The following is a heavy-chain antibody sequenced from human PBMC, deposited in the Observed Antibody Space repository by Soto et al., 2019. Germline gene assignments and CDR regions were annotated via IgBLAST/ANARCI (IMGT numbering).Heavy chain of an antibody. J-gene: IGHJ4*02. CDR3: AKVPRDYYDSSGYYYYFDY. D-gene: IGHD3-22*01. CDR2: ISGSGGST. CDR1: GFTFSSYA. Sequence: GGSLRLSWAASGFTFSSYAMSWVRQAPGKGLEWVSAISGSGGSTYYADSVKGRFTISRDNSKNTLYLQMNSLRAEDTAVYYCAKVPRDYYDSSGYYYYFDYWGQGTLVTVSS. V-gene: IGHV3-23*01.